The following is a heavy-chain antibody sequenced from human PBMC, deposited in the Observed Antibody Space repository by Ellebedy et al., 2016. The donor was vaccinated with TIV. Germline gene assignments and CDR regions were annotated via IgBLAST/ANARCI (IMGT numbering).Heavy chain of an antibody. J-gene: IGHJ3*02. D-gene: IGHD1-26*01. CDR1: GFTFSSYW. CDR2: IKQNGSEK. V-gene: IGHV3-7*02. Sequence: GESLKISCAASGFTFSSYWMNWVRQAPGKGLEWVANIKQNGSEKYYVDSVKGRFTISRDNAKNSLYLQMTSLRAEDTAVYYCARGFSGATPTEGMTNDAFDIWGQGTMVTVSS. CDR3: ARGFSGATPTEGMTNDAFDI.